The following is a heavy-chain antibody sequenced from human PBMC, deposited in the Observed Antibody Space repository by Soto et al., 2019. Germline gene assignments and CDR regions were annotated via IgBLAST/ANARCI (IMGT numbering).Heavy chain of an antibody. CDR3: AKSLTVLHCSSTSCPFDY. Sequence: GGSLRLSCAASGFTFDDYAMHWVRQAPGKGLEWVSGISWNSGSIGYADSVKGRFTISRDNAKNSRYLQMNSLRAEDTALYYCAKSLTVLHCSSTSCPFDYWGQGTLVTVSS. D-gene: IGHD2-2*01. V-gene: IGHV3-9*01. CDR2: ISWNSGSI. CDR1: GFTFDDYA. J-gene: IGHJ4*02.